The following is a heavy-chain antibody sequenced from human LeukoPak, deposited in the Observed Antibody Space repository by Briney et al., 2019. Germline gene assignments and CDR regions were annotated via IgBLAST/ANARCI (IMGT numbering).Heavy chain of an antibody. V-gene: IGHV3-66*01. CDR3: ARESSGWYTSAFDI. D-gene: IGHD6-19*01. Sequence: GGSLRLSCAASGFTFSSYAMSWVRQAPGKGLEWVSVIYSGGSTYYADSVKGRFTISRDNSKNTLYLQMNSLRAEDTAVYYCARESSGWYTSAFDIWGQGTMVTVSS. CDR1: GFTFSSYA. J-gene: IGHJ3*02. CDR2: IYSGGST.